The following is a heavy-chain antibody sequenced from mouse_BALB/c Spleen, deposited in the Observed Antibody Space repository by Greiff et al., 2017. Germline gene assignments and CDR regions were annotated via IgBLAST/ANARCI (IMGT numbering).Heavy chain of an antibody. Sequence: EAQLQESGAELVKPGASVKLSCTASGFNIKDTYMHWVKQRPEQGLEWIGRIDPANGNTKYDPKFQGKATITADTSSNTAYLQLSSLTSEDTAVYYCARGLRRAMDYWGQGTSVTVSS. CDR3: ARGLRRAMDY. J-gene: IGHJ4*01. CDR1: GFNIKDTY. CDR2: IDPANGNT. D-gene: IGHD2-4*01. V-gene: IGHV14-3*02.